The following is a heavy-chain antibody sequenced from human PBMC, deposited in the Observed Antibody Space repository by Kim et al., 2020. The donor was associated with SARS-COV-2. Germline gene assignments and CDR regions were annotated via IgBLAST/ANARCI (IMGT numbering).Heavy chain of an antibody. CDR3: SRDPDWKLVRYYYGMDV. J-gene: IGHJ6*02. D-gene: IGHD6-13*01. V-gene: IGHV3-30*01. Sequence: VKGRFTIARDNSETTLYLQMNSLRAEDTAVYYCSRDPDWKLVRYYYGMDVWGQGTTVTVSS.